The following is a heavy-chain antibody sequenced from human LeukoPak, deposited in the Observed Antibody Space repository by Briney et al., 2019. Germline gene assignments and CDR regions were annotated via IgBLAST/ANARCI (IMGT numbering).Heavy chain of an antibody. CDR2: ISYDGSNK. J-gene: IGHJ4*01. D-gene: IGHD1-26*01. V-gene: IGHV3-30-3*01. CDR1: GFTFSSYA. Sequence: QTGGSLRLSCAASGFTFSSYAMHWVRQAPGKGLEWVAVISYDGSNKYYADSVKGRFTISRDNSKNTLYLQMNSLRAEDTAVYYWARELVELHFPPGYFDYWGQGTLVTVSS. CDR3: ARELVELHFPPGYFDY.